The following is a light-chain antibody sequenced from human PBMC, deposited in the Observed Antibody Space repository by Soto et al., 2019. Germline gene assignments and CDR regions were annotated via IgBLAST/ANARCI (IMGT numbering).Light chain of an antibody. V-gene: IGLV2-14*01. CDR3: SSYTASTTDV. CDR2: DVS. CDR1: NSDVGAYNY. J-gene: IGLJ1*01. Sequence: QSALTQPASVSGSPGQSISISCTGNNSDVGAYNYVSWYQHHPGEAPKIIIYDVSDRPSGVSNRFSGSKSGNTASLTISGLQAEDEADYYCSSYTASTTDVFGTGTKLTVL.